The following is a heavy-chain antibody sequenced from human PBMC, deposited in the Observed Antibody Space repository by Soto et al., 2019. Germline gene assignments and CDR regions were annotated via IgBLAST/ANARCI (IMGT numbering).Heavy chain of an antibody. J-gene: IGHJ6*03. Sequence: SGPTLVNPTETLTLTCTVSWFSLSNARMGVSWIRQPPGKALEWLAHIFSNDEKSYSTSLKSRLTISKDTSKSQVVLTMTNMDPVDTATYYCARIPEGYSSSWGYYYYYYYMDVWGKGTTVTVSS. CDR2: IFSNDEK. CDR1: WFSLSNARMG. V-gene: IGHV2-26*01. CDR3: ARIPEGYSSSWGYYYYYYYMDV. D-gene: IGHD6-6*01.